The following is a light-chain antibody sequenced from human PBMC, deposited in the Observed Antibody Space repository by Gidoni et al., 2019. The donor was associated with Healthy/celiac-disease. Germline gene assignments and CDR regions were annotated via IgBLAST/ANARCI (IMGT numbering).Light chain of an antibody. CDR2: GAS. CDR3: QQYGSSPRIFT. V-gene: IGKV3-20*01. J-gene: IGKJ3*01. Sequence: VLTQSPGTLSLSPGERATLSCRASQSVSSSYSAWYQQKPGQAPRLLIYGASSRSTGIPDRFSGSGSGTDFTLTISRLEPEDFAVYYCQQYGSSPRIFTFXPXTKVDIK. CDR1: QSVSSSY.